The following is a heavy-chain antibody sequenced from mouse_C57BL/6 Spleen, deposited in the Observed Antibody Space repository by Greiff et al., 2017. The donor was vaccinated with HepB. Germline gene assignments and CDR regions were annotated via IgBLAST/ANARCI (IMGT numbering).Heavy chain of an antibody. J-gene: IGHJ3*01. V-gene: IGHV14-4*01. D-gene: IGHD1-1*01. CDR1: GFNIKDDY. CDR3: TTDYYGSSPFAY. Sequence: EVQLQQSGAELVRPGASVKLSCTASGFNIKDDYMHWVKQRPEQGLAWIGWIDPENGDTEYASKFQGKATITADTSSNTAYLQLSSLTSEDTAVYYWTTDYYGSSPFAYWGQGTLVTVSA. CDR2: IDPENGDT.